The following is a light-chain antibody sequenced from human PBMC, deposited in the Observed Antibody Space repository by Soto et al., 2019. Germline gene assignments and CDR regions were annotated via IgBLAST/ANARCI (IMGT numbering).Light chain of an antibody. Sequence: EIVMTQSPATLSVSPGERATLSCRASQSISGKLAWYQQKPGQAPRLLIYDTSTRATGSPSRFSGSGSGTEFTLTIGSLQSEDSAVYYCQHYSTWLWTFGQGTKVEIK. CDR1: QSISGK. CDR3: QHYSTWLWT. CDR2: DTS. J-gene: IGKJ1*01. V-gene: IGKV3-15*01.